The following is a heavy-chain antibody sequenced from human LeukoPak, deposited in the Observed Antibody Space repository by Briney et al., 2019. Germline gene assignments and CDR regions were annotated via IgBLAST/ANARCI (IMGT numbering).Heavy chain of an antibody. CDR3: ARGMTMNRNEYFEY. Sequence: SETLSLTCTVSGDSITSSYWNWIRQPPGKGLEWIGNFSYSGGTNYSPSLKSRVTISVDTSKNQFYLKMTSVTAADTAVYYCARGMTMNRNEYFEYWGQGSRVTVSS. D-gene: IGHD1/OR15-1a*01. V-gene: IGHV4-59*01. CDR2: FSYSGGT. CDR1: GDSITSSY. J-gene: IGHJ4*02.